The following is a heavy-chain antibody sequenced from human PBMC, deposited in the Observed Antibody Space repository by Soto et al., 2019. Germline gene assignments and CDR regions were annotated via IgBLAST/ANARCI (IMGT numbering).Heavy chain of an antibody. V-gene: IGHV3-30-3*01. Sequence: VQLVESGGGVVQPGRSLRLSCAASGFTFSSYAMHWVRQAPGKGLEWVAVISYDGSNKYYADSVKGRFTISRDNSKNTLYLQMNSLRAEDTAVYYCARDAGYYYDSSGYYFDYWGQGTLVTVSS. CDR1: GFTFSSYA. CDR2: ISYDGSNK. D-gene: IGHD3-22*01. J-gene: IGHJ4*02. CDR3: ARDAGYYYDSSGYYFDY.